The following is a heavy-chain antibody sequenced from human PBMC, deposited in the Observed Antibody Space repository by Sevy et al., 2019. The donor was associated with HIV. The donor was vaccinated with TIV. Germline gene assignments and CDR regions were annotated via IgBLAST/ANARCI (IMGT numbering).Heavy chain of an antibody. Sequence: GGSLRLSCAASGFNFDDYAMQWVRQAPGTGLEWVSGISWNSGSIGYADSVKGRFIISRDNAKNSLYLQMNSLRAEDTALYYCAKGPGGLWGQGTMVTVSS. J-gene: IGHJ3*01. CDR2: ISWNSGSI. V-gene: IGHV3-9*01. D-gene: IGHD2-15*01. CDR3: AKGPGGL. CDR1: GFNFDDYA.